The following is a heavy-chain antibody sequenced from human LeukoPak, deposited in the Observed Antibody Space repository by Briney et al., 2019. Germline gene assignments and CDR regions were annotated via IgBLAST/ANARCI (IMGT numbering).Heavy chain of an antibody. CDR1: GGSISTYY. CDR2: IYYSGST. CDR3: ARDSRSFDY. V-gene: IGHV4-59*01. Sequence: SETLSLTCTASGGSISTYYWSWIRQPPGKGLEWIGYIYYSGSTNYNPSLKSRVTISVDTSKNQFSLKLSSVTAADTAVYYCARDSRSFDYWGQGTLVTVSS. J-gene: IGHJ4*02.